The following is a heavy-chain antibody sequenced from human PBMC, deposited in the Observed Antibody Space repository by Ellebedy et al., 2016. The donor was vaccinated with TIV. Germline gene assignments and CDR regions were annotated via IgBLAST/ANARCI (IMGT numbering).Heavy chain of an antibody. J-gene: IGHJ6*02. Sequence: PGGSLRLSCAAWGFSFSNFWMSWVRQAPGKGLEWVAHIKTDGSETYYVDSVKGRFTISRENAKNALYLQMNSLRAEDTAVYYCARARYYGDYGMDVWGQGTTVTVSS. CDR1: GFSFSNFW. V-gene: IGHV3-7*03. CDR2: IKTDGSET. D-gene: IGHD4-17*01. CDR3: ARARYYGDYGMDV.